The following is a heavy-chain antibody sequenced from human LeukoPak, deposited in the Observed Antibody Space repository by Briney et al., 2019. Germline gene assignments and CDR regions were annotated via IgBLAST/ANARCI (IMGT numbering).Heavy chain of an antibody. J-gene: IGHJ5*02. CDR2: IFYSGGT. V-gene: IGHV4-39*07. D-gene: IGHD2-2*01. CDR1: GGSISRSSYY. Sequence: SETLSLTCTVSGGSISRSSYYWGWIRQPPGKGLEWIGSIFYSGGTYYNPSLKSRVTISVDTSKNQFSLKLRSVTAADTAIYYCARGVVGWFDPWGQGTLVAVSS. CDR3: ARGVVGWFDP.